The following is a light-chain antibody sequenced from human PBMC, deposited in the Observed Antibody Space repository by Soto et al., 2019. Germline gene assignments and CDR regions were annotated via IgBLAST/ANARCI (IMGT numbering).Light chain of an antibody. V-gene: IGLV2-14*03. J-gene: IGLJ1*01. Sequence: QSALTQPASVSGSPGQSITISCSGTNSDIGAYDYVSWYQQHPGKPPKLIIYNVNNRPSGVSLRFSGSKSANTASLTISGRQTEEEADYYCHSHTTRRIYVFGPGTKLTVL. CDR2: NVN. CDR1: NSDIGAYDY. CDR3: HSHTTRRIYV.